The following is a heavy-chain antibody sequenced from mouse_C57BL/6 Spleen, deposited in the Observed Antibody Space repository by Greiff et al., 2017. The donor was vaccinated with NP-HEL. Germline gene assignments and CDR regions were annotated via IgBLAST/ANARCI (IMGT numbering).Heavy chain of an antibody. CDR3: ARNDIYDGYYAPMDY. V-gene: IGHV2-9-1*01. D-gene: IGHD2-3*01. J-gene: IGHJ4*01. CDR2: IWTGGGT. Sequence: VQLQESGPGLVAPSQSLSITCTVSGFSLTSYAISWVRQPPGKGLEWLGVIWTGGGTNYNSALKSRLSISKDNSKSQVFLKMNSLQTDDTARYYCARNDIYDGYYAPMDYWGQGTSVTVSS. CDR1: GFSLTSYA.